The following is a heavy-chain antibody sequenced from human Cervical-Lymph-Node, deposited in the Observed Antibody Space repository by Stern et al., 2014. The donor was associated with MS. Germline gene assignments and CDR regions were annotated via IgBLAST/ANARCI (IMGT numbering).Heavy chain of an antibody. V-gene: IGHV3-23*04. CDR3: AKEMTVSDEFDD. CDR2: LVGSSGNT. CDR1: GFTFSRYA. J-gene: IGHJ4*02. D-gene: IGHD5/OR15-5a*01. Sequence: EVQLVESGGGLVQPGGSLRLSCATSGFTFSRYALSWVRQAPGKGVGGVSALVGSSGNTYYADSVKGRFTISRDNSKNTLYLQMNSLRAEDTAIYYCAKEMTVSDEFDDWGQGTLVTVSS.